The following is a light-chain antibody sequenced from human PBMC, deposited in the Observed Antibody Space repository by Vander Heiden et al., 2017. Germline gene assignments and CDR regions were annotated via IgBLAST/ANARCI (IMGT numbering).Light chain of an antibody. Sequence: QSALTQPASVSGSPGQSITISCTGTSSDVGSYNLVSWYQQHPGKAPKLMIYEVRKRPSGDSNRFSGSKSGNTASLTISGLQDEDEADYYCCAYAGSDWVFGGGTKLTVL. V-gene: IGLV2-23*02. CDR1: SSDVGSYNL. CDR2: EVR. CDR3: CAYAGSDWV. J-gene: IGLJ3*02.